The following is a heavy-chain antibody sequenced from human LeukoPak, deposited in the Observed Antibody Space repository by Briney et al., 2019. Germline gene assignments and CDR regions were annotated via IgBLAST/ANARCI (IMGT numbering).Heavy chain of an antibody. CDR2: ICGSGGGT. V-gene: IGHV3-23*01. CDR1: GFTFSTYG. Sequence: GGSLRLSCAASGFTFSTYGMSWVRQAPGKGLEWVSAICGSGGGTYYADSVKGRFTISRDNSKNTVYVQMNSLRAEDMAVYYCAKRGSGWYEDYYYYMDVWGKGTTVTISS. J-gene: IGHJ6*03. D-gene: IGHD6-19*01. CDR3: AKRGSGWYEDYYYYMDV.